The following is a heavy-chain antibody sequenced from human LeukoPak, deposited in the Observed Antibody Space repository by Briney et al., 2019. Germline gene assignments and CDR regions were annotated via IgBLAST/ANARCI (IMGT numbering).Heavy chain of an antibody. V-gene: IGHV6-1*01. Sequence: SQTLSLTCAISGDSFSGSAAWNWIRQSPSSGLEWLGRAYYRSKWYNDYAVSVKSRITITPDTSKNQFSLQLNSVTPEDTAVYYCARDSGNYSPYFDYWGQGNVVTVSS. CDR2: AYYRSKWYN. J-gene: IGHJ4*02. CDR3: ARDSGNYSPYFDY. CDR1: GDSFSGSAA. D-gene: IGHD1-7*01.